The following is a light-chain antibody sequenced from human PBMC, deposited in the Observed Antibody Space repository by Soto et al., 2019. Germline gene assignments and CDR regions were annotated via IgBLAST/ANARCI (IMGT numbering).Light chain of an antibody. V-gene: IGKV3-20*01. CDR3: QQYGSSPS. J-gene: IGKJ1*01. Sequence: IVLTQSPVTLSLSPGERTTLSCRASQSISSTYLGWYQQQPGQPPRLLMSGTSNRATGTPDRFSGSGSGTDFTLTISRLEPEDFAVYYCQQYGSSPSFGQGTKVDIK. CDR2: GTS. CDR1: QSISSTY.